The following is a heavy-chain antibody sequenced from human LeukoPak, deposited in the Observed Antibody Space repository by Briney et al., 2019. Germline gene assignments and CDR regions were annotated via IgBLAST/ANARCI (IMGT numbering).Heavy chain of an antibody. CDR1: GYTFTSYY. CDR2: INPSGGST. J-gene: IGHJ4*02. Sequence: ASVKVSCKACGYTFTSYYMHWVRQAPGQGLEWMGIINPSGGSTSYAQKFQGRVTMTRDTSTSTVYMELSSLRSEDTAVYYCAGYGDTAMVIGYWGQGTLVTVSS. CDR3: AGYGDTAMVIGY. V-gene: IGHV1-46*01. D-gene: IGHD5-18*01.